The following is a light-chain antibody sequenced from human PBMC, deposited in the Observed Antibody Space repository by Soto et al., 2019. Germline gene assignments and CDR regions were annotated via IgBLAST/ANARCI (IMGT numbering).Light chain of an antibody. CDR2: GNT. Sequence: QLVLTQPPSVSGAPGQRVTISCTGSSSNIGAGYDVHWYQRLPGTAPKVLIYGNTNRPSGVPDRFSGSKSDTSASLAITGLQAEDEADYYCQSYDSSLITYVFGTGTKVTVL. CDR3: QSYDSSLITYV. J-gene: IGLJ1*01. CDR1: SSNIGAGYD. V-gene: IGLV1-40*01.